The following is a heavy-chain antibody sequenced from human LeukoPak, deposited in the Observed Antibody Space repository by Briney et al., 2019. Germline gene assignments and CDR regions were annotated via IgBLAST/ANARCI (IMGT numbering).Heavy chain of an antibody. Sequence: PSQTLSLTCTVSGGSISSGGYSWSWIRQPPGKGLEWIGEINHSGSTNYNPSLKSRVTISVDTSKNQFSLKLSSVTAADTAVYYCARWGYSYGSAWFDPWGQGTLVTVSS. V-gene: IGHV4-30-2*01. CDR1: GGSISSGGYS. CDR2: INHSGST. CDR3: ARWGYSYGSAWFDP. D-gene: IGHD5-18*01. J-gene: IGHJ5*02.